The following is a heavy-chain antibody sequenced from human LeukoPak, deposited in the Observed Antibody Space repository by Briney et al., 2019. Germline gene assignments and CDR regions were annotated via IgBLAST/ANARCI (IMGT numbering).Heavy chain of an antibody. Sequence: GGSLRLSCAASGFTFSSYSMNWVRQAPGKGLEWVSYISSSSSTIYYADSVKGRFTISRDNSKNSLYLQMNSLRAEDTAVYYCARDESIFGVVHFDYWGQGTLVTVSS. CDR2: ISSSSSTI. J-gene: IGHJ4*02. CDR1: GFTFSSYS. CDR3: ARDESIFGVVHFDY. V-gene: IGHV3-48*01. D-gene: IGHD3-3*01.